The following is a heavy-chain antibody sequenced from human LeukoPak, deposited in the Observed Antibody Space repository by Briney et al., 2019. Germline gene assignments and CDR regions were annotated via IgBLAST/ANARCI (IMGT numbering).Heavy chain of an antibody. CDR2: INPNSGGT. CDR3: ARVPRNYDILTGYYFDY. D-gene: IGHD3-9*01. CDR1: GYTFTGYY. Sequence: GASVKVSCKASGYTFTGYYMHWVRQAPGQGLEWMGWINPNSGGTNYAQKFQGRVTMTRDTSISTAYMELSRLRSDDTAVYYCARVPRNYDILTGYYFDYWGQGTLVTVSS. J-gene: IGHJ4*02. V-gene: IGHV1-2*02.